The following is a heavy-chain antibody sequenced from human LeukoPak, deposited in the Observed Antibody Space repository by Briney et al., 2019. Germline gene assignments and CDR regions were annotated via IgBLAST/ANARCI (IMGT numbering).Heavy chain of an antibody. CDR2: INPNSGGT. CDR1: GYTFTGYY. V-gene: IGHV1-2*02. J-gene: IGHJ5*02. D-gene: IGHD3-9*01. Sequence: ASVKVSCKASGYTFTGYYMHWVRQAPGQGLEWMGWINPNSGGTNYAQKFQGRVTMTRDTSISTAYMELSRLRSDDTAVYYCARVTYYDILTGYSGWFDPWGQGTLVTVSS. CDR3: ARVTYYDILTGYSGWFDP.